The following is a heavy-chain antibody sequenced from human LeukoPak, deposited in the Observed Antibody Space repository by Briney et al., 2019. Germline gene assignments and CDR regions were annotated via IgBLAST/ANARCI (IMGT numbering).Heavy chain of an antibody. CDR3: ARATYCSSTSCYFDYYYGMDV. J-gene: IGHJ6*02. D-gene: IGHD2-2*01. V-gene: IGHV4-4*02. CDR2: IYHSGST. CDR1: GGSISSSNW. Sequence: SETLSLTCAVSGGSISSSNWWSWVRQPPGKGLEWIGEIYHSGSTYYNPSLKSRITISVDTSKNQLSLKLSSVSAADTAVYYCARATYCSSTSCYFDYYYGMDVWGQGTTVTVSS.